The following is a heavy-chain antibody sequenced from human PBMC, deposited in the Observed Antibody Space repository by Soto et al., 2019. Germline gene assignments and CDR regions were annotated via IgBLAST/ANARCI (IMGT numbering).Heavy chain of an antibody. D-gene: IGHD2-15*01. CDR1: GFTFSSYW. CDR3: ARPLGYCSGGSCFPFEY. CDR2: IKQDGGEK. Sequence: EVQLVESGGGLVQPGGSLRLPCAASGFTFSSYWMTWVRQAPGKGLEWVANIKQDGGEKYYVDSVKGRFTISRDNAQKSLYLQMNSLRVEDTAVYYCARPLGYCSGGSCFPFEYWGQGALVTVSA. V-gene: IGHV3-7*01. J-gene: IGHJ4*02.